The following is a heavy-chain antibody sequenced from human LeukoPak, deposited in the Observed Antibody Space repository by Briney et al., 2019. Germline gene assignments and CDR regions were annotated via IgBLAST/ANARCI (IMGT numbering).Heavy chain of an antibody. CDR2: IHHSGST. Sequence: SETLSLTCAVYGGSFSGYYWGWVRQPPGKGLEWIGSIHHSGSTYTNPSLRSRVTISVDMSKNQFSLKLNSVTAADTAVYYCAKWSSGHHLFWYFDLRGRGTLVSVSS. D-gene: IGHD3-22*01. V-gene: IGHV4-38-2*01. CDR1: GGSFSGYY. J-gene: IGHJ2*01. CDR3: AKWSSGHHLFWYFDL.